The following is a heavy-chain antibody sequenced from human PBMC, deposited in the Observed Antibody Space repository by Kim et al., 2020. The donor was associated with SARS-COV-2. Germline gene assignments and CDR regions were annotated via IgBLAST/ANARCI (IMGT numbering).Heavy chain of an antibody. CDR1: GDSVSGSTTA. Sequence: SQTLSLTCAIFGDSVSGSTTAWNWIRQSPSRGLEWLGRTYYRSQWYNDYAVSLRGRITISPDTSNNQFSLQLNSVTPEDTAVYYCASLSRSGYYYFDSWGQGTLVTVSS. V-gene: IGHV6-1*01. D-gene: IGHD3-22*01. J-gene: IGHJ4*02. CDR2: TYYRSQWYN. CDR3: ASLSRSGYYYFDS.